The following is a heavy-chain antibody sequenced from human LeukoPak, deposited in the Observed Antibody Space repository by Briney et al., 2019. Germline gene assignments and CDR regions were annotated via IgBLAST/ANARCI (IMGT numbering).Heavy chain of an antibody. J-gene: IGHJ4*02. D-gene: IGHD3-16*01. CDR2: ISYDGSNK. CDR3: ARDRRGGFDY. CDR1: GFTFSSYA. V-gene: IGHV3-30-3*01. Sequence: GGSLRLSCAASGFTFSSYAMHWVRQAPGKGLEWVAVISYDGSNKYYADSVKGRFTISRDNSKNTLYLQMNSLRAEDTAVYYYARDRRGGFDYWGQGTLVTVSS.